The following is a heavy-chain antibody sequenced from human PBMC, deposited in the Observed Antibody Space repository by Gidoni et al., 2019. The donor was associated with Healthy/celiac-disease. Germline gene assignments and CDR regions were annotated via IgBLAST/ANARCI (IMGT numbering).Heavy chain of an antibody. CDR2: IKSKTDGGTT. V-gene: IGHV3-15*01. Sequence: EVQLVASGGGLVKPGGSLRLSCAASGFTFSNAWMSRVRQAPGKGLEWVGRIKSKTDGGTTEYAAPVKGRFTISKDDSKNTLYLQMNSLKTEDTAVYYCTTDLTYYYDSSGYYDAFDIWGQGTMVTVSS. D-gene: IGHD3-22*01. J-gene: IGHJ3*02. CDR3: TTDLTYYYDSSGYYDAFDI. CDR1: GFTFSNAW.